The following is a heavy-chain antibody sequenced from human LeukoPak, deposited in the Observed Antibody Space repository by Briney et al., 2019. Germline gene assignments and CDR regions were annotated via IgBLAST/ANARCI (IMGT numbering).Heavy chain of an antibody. Sequence: GSLRLSCAASGFTFSSYGMSWVRQPPGKGLEWIGEIYHSGSTNYNPSLKSRVTISVDKSKNQFSLKLSSVTAADTAVYYCARLALYCSSTSCFDYWGQGTLVTVSS. CDR1: GFTFSSYGM. V-gene: IGHV4-4*02. J-gene: IGHJ4*02. D-gene: IGHD2-2*01. CDR2: IYHSGST. CDR3: ARLALYCSSTSCFDY.